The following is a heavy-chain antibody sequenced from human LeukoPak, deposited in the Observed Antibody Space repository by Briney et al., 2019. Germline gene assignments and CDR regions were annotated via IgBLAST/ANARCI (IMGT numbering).Heavy chain of an antibody. V-gene: IGHV4-34*01. CDR2: INHSGST. CDR3: ARPGRKGYCTNGVCPRLYNWFDP. D-gene: IGHD2-8*01. Sequence: SETLSLTCAVYGGSFSGYDWSWIRQPPGKGLEWIGEINHSGSTNYNPSLKSRVTISVDTSKNQFSLKLSSVTAADTAVYYCARPGRKGYCTNGVCPRLYNWFDPWGQGTLVTVSS. J-gene: IGHJ5*02. CDR1: GGSFSGYD.